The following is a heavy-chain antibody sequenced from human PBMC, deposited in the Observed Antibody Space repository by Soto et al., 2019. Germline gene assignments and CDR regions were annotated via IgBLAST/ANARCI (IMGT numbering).Heavy chain of an antibody. Sequence: QVQLQESGPGLVKPSQTLSLTCTVSGGSISSGDYYWSWIRQPPGKGLEWIGYIYYSGSTYYNPSLKSRVTISVDTSKNQFSLKLSSVTAADTAVYYCARDLYSGYAPYYYGMDVWGQGTTVTVSS. CDR3: ARDLYSGYAPYYYGMDV. J-gene: IGHJ6*02. V-gene: IGHV4-30-4*01. CDR2: IYYSGST. CDR1: GGSISSGDYY. D-gene: IGHD5-12*01.